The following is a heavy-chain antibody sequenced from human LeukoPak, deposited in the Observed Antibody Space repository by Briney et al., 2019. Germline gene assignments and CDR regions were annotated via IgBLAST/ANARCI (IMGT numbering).Heavy chain of an antibody. CDR3: AAGGGWDPSFGVVTHIDV. CDR2: IDNDGHGI. J-gene: IGHJ6*03. V-gene: IGHV3-74*01. D-gene: IGHD3-3*01. CDR1: GFTFSGYW. Sequence: GGSLRLSCAASGFTFSGYWMHWVRQGPEKGLELVSRIDNDGHGIIYADSVKGRFTTSRDNAKNTLYLQMNSLRAEDTAVYYCAAGGGWDPSFGVVTHIDVWGKGTTVAVS.